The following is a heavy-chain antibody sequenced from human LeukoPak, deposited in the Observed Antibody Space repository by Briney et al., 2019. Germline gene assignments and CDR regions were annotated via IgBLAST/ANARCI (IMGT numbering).Heavy chain of an antibody. D-gene: IGHD3-22*01. J-gene: IGHJ1*01. V-gene: IGHV1-69*13. CDR2: IIPILDTT. Sequence: SVKVSCKASGGTFSSHAISWVRQAPGQGLEWVGGIIPILDTTNYAQRFQGRVTIIADESTGTAYMVLGSLSSEDTAVYYCARTRDYYENSRYTLLQDWGQGTLVTVSS. CDR1: GGTFSSHA. CDR3: ARTRDYYENSRYTLLQD.